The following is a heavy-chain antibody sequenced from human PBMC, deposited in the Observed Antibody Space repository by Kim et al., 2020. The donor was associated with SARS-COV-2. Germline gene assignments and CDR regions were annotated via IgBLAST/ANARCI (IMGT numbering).Heavy chain of an antibody. CDR1: GDSISSGNW. V-gene: IGHV4-4*02. Sequence: SETLSLTCAVSGDSISSGNWWSWVRQPPGKGLEWIGEIYHSGNTNYNPSLKSRVTISVDNSKNQFSLKLSSVTAADTAVYYCERHQIINGYGRLDYWGQGTLVTVSS. D-gene: IGHD5-12*01. CDR3: ERHQIINGYGRLDY. CDR2: IYHSGNT. J-gene: IGHJ4*02.